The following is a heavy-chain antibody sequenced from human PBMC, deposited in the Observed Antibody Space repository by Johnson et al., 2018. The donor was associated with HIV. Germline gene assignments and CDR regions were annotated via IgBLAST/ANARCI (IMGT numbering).Heavy chain of an antibody. Sequence: VQLVESGGGLVQPGRSLRLSCAASGFTFDDYAMHWVRQAPGKGLEWVSGISWNSGSIGYADSVKGRFTISRDNSKNTLYLQMNSLRAEDTAVYYCAKADDSSGFDAFDIWGQGTMVTVSS. D-gene: IGHD3-22*01. CDR2: ISWNSGSI. J-gene: IGHJ3*02. CDR1: GFTFDDYA. V-gene: IGHV3-9*01. CDR3: AKADDSSGFDAFDI.